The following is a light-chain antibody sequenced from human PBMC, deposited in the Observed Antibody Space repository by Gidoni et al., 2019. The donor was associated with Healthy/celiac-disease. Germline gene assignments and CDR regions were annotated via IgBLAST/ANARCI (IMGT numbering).Light chain of an antibody. J-gene: IGLJ2*01. CDR1: SSAVGGYNY. CDR2: DVS. V-gene: IGLV2-14*03. CDR3: SSYTGSSVV. Sequence: QSALTQPVSVSGSPGQSITISCPGTSSAVGGYNYVSWYQQHPGKAPKLMSYDVSNRPSRVSKRFSGSKSGNTASLTISGLQAEDEADYYCSSYTGSSVVFGGGTKLTVL.